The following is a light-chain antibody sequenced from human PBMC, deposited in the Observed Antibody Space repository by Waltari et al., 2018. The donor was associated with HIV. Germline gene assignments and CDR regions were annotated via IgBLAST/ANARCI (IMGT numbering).Light chain of an antibody. CDR1: NISRKS. CDR2: YDK. CDR3: QVWDGGSDDPVV. Sequence: SYVLTQPPSVSVAPGQTANIPCGGDNISRKSVHLYQHKPGQAPLLVMYYDKDRPSGIPERFSGSNSGSTATLIISRVEAGDEADYYCQVWDGGSDDPVVFGGGTKLTVV. J-gene: IGLJ3*02. V-gene: IGLV3-21*04.